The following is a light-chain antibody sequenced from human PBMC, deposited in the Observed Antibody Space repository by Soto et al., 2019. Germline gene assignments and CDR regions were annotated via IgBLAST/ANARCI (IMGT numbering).Light chain of an antibody. CDR2: AAS. Sequence: AIRMTQSPSSLSASTGDRVTITCRTSQGISSYLAWYQQKPGKAPKLLIYAASTVQSGVPSRFSGSGSGTDFTVTISCLQSEDFATYYCQQYYSYPRTFGQGTKEEIK. V-gene: IGKV1-8*01. CDR1: QGISSY. J-gene: IGKJ1*01. CDR3: QQYYSYPRT.